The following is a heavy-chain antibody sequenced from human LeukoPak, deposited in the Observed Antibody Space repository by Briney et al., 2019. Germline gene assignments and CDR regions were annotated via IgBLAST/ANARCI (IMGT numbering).Heavy chain of an antibody. V-gene: IGHV1-69*04. CDR2: IIPILGIA. CDR3: ASGRVMDYYDSSGYYYG. CDR1: GGTFSSYA. J-gene: IGHJ4*02. Sequence: SVKVSCKASGGTFSSYAISWVRQAPGRGLEWMGRIIPILGIANYAQKFQGRVTITADKSTSTAYMELSSLRSEDTAVYYCASGRVMDYYDSSGYYYGWGQGTLVTVSS. D-gene: IGHD3-22*01.